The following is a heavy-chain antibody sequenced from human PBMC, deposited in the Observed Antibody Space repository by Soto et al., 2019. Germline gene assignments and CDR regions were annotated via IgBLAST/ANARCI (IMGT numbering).Heavy chain of an antibody. CDR1: GGSISSYY. CDR3: ARGGGRRSFDP. Sequence: SETLSLTCTVSGGSISSYYWSWIRQPPGKGLEWIGYIYYSGSTNYNPSLKSRVNISVDTSKNQFSLKLSSVTAADTAVYYCARGGGRRSFDPWGQGTLVTVSS. J-gene: IGHJ5*02. CDR2: IYYSGST. V-gene: IGHV4-59*01.